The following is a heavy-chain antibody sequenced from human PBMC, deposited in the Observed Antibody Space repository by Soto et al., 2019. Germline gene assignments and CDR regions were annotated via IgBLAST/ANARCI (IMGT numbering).Heavy chain of an antibody. V-gene: IGHV3-30*18. Sequence: QVQLVESGGGVVQPGRSLRLSCAASGFTFSSYGMHWVRRAPGKGLEWVTVISYDGKVAYYADSVKGRFTISRDNSKNTLYLQMNSLRTEDTAMYYCAKEGLITSWYFDYWGQGTLVTVSS. J-gene: IGHJ4*02. CDR1: GFTFSSYG. D-gene: IGHD2-2*01. CDR3: AKEGLITSWYFDY. CDR2: ISYDGKVA.